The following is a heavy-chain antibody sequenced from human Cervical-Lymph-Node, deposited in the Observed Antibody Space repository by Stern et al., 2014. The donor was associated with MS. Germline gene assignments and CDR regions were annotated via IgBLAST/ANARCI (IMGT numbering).Heavy chain of an antibody. CDR1: GFAFSNYA. V-gene: IGHV3-33*08. Sequence: VQLVESGGGVVQPGRSLRLSCGASGFAFSNYAMHWVRQAPGKGLGWVAVMGFDGSRQYYADSVKGRFTISRDISKNTLYLQMNSLRGEDTAVYYCAREAGPERRLLYRPLDYWGQGTLVTVSS. D-gene: IGHD2-21*02. CDR2: MGFDGSRQ. CDR3: AREAGPERRLLYRPLDY. J-gene: IGHJ4*02.